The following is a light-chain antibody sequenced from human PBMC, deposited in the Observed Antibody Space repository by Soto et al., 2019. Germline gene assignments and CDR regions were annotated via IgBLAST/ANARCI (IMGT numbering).Light chain of an antibody. CDR1: QSVSSSF. V-gene: IGKV3-20*01. Sequence: EIVLTQSPGTLSLSPGERATLSCRASQSVSSSFVAWYQQKPGQAPRLLMYGASSRATGIXXRXXXSXXGXXXXXXXXXXXPEDFAVYYCQXFGXSPPYTFGQGTXLEXK. J-gene: IGKJ2*01. CDR3: QXFGXSPPYT. CDR2: GAS.